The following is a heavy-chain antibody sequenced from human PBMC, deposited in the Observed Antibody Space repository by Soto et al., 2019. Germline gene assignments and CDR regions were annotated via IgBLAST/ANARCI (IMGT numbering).Heavy chain of an antibody. CDR1: GFTFSSYA. CDR3: ARWSVVGFYYYYYGMDV. D-gene: IGHD1-26*01. J-gene: IGHJ6*02. Sequence: EVQLLESGGGLVQPGGSLRLSCAASGFTFSSYAMSWVRQAPGKGLEWVSAISGSGGSTYYADSVKGRFTISRDNSKNTLYLQMNSLRAEDTAVYYCARWSVVGFYYYYYGMDVWGQGTTVTVSS. V-gene: IGHV3-23*01. CDR2: ISGSGGST.